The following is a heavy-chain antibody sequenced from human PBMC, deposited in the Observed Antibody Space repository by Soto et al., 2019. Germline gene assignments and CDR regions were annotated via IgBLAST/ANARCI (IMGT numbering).Heavy chain of an antibody. J-gene: IGHJ3*02. CDR1: GYTFNSYY. CDR2: INPSGGST. V-gene: IGHV1-46*02. CDR3: ASQIVATIVISLAFDI. D-gene: IGHD5-12*01. Sequence: GASVKVSCKASGYTFNSYYMHWVRQAPGQGLEWMGIINPSGGSTSYAQKFQGRVTMTRDTSTSTVYMELSSLRSEDTAVYYCASQIVATIVISLAFDIWGQGTMVTVS.